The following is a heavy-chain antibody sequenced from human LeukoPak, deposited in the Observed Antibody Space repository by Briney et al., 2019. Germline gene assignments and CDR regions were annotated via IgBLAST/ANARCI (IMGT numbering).Heavy chain of an antibody. CDR3: ARGLRNDILTGYSPNWFDP. Sequence: TSETLSLTCAVYGGSFSGYYWSWIRQPPGKGLEWIGEINHSGSTNYNPSLKSRVTISVDTSKNQFSLKLSSVTAADTAVYYCARGLRNDILTGYSPNWFDPWGQGTLVTVSS. CDR1: GGSFSGYY. V-gene: IGHV4-34*01. CDR2: INHSGST. J-gene: IGHJ5*02. D-gene: IGHD3-9*01.